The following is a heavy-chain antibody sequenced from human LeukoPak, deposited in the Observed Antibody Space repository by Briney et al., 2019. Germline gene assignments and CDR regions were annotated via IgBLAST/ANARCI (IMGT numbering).Heavy chain of an antibody. CDR1: GFTFDDYG. CDR3: ARGTLKAAATDFDY. J-gene: IGHJ4*02. V-gene: IGHV3-20*04. Sequence: GGSLRLSCAASGFTFDDYGMSWVRQAPEKGLELVSGINWNGGSTGYADSVKGRFTISGDNAKNSLYLQMNSLRAEDTALYYCARGTLKAAATDFDYWGQGTLVTVSS. CDR2: INWNGGST. D-gene: IGHD6-13*01.